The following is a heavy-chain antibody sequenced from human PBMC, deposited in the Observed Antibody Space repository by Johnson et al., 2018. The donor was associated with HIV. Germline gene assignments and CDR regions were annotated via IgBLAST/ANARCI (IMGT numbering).Heavy chain of an antibody. CDR3: ARGLIDYGDSQAFDI. D-gene: IGHD4-17*01. CDR1: GFTFSSYA. J-gene: IGHJ3*02. Sequence: QVQLVESGGGVVQPGRSLRLSCVASGFTFSSYAMHWVRQAPGKGLEWVAVISYDGNNKYYADSVKGRFTISRDNSKNTLYLQINSLRAEDTAIYYCARGLIDYGDSQAFDIWGQGTMVTVSS. V-gene: IGHV3-30-3*01. CDR2: ISYDGNNK.